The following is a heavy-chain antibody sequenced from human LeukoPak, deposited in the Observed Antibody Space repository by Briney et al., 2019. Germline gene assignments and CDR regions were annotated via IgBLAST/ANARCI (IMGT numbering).Heavy chain of an antibody. Sequence: GGSLRLSCAASGFTFSSYGMHWVRQAPGKGLEWVAFIRYDGSNKYYADSVKGRFTISRDNSKNTLYLQMNSLRAEDTAVYYCAKDLRAYNWNPSPIYYWGQGTLVTVSS. D-gene: IGHD1-20*01. J-gene: IGHJ4*02. CDR3: AKDLRAYNWNPSPIYY. CDR1: GFTFSSYG. CDR2: IRYDGSNK. V-gene: IGHV3-30*02.